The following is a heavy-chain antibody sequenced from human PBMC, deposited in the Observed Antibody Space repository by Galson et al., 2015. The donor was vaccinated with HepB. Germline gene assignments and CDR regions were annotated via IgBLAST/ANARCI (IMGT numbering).Heavy chain of an antibody. D-gene: IGHD3-10*01. V-gene: IGHV3-23*01. J-gene: IGHJ4*02. Sequence: SLRLSCAASGFTFSSYAMSWVRQAPGKGLEWVSAISGSGGSTYYADSVKGRFTISRDNSKNTLYLQMNSLRAEDTAVYYCAKESYYYGSGSYYNPYYFDYWGQGTLVTVSS. CDR2: ISGSGGST. CDR1: GFTFSSYA. CDR3: AKESYYYGSGSYYNPYYFDY.